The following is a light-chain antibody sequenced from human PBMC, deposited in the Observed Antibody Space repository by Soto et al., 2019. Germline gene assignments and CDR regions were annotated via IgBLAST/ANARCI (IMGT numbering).Light chain of an antibody. J-gene: IGKJ4*01. CDR3: QQRSNWFLT. V-gene: IGKV3-11*01. CDR2: GAS. Sequence: EIVLTQSPGTLSLSPGETATLSCRASQSVSSTYLAWYQQKPGQAPGLLLYGASNRATGIPARFSGSGSGTDFTLTISSLEPEDFAVYYCQQRSNWFLTFGGGTKVDIK. CDR1: QSVSSTY.